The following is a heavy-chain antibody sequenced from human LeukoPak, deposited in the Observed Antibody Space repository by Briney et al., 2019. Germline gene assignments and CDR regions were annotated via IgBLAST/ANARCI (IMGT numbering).Heavy chain of an antibody. J-gene: IGHJ4*02. CDR2: ISGSGGST. V-gene: IGHV3-23*01. CDR3: AKGGYDILTGSDY. CDR1: GFTFSSYA. D-gene: IGHD3-9*01. Sequence: GGALRLSCAASGFTFSSYAMSWVRQAPGKGLEWVSAISGSGGSTYYAGSVKCRFTISRDNSKNTLYLQMNSLRAEDTAVYYCAKGGYDILTGSDYWRQGTLVTVSS.